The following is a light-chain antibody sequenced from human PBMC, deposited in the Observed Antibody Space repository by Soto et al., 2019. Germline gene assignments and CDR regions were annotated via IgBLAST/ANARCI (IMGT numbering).Light chain of an antibody. CDR1: QSVSNDY. CDR3: HQYGSSPYT. V-gene: IGKV3-20*01. J-gene: IGKJ2*01. CDR2: RPS. Sequence: EIVLTQSPGTLSLSPGERATLSCRASQSVSNDYLAWYQQKPGQTPRLLIYRPSSRATGIPDRFSGSGSGTDFTLTISRLEPEDFARPYCHQYGSSPYTFGQGTKLEIK.